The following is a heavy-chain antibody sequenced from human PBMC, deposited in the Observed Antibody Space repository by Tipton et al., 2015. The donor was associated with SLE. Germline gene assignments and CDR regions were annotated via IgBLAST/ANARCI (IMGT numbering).Heavy chain of an antibody. J-gene: IGHJ5*02. CDR1: GGSISTTDHY. V-gene: IGHV4-39*07. CDR3: AREDSSSWFYTRFDP. Sequence: LRLSCSVSGGSISTTDHYWGWIRQPPGKGLEWIGSVFYSGNTYYNESLQSRVTMSIDTSKNHSSLKLYSVTAADTAVYYCAREDSSSWFYTRFDPWGQGTLVTVSS. CDR2: VFYSGNT. D-gene: IGHD2-2*02.